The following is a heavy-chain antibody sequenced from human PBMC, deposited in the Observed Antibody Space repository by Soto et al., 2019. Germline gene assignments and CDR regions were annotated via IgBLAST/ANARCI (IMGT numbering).Heavy chain of an antibody. Sequence: PGGSLRLCCAASGFTFSSYSMNWVRQAPGKGLEWVSYIGLGSSTKYYADSVEGRFTISRDNAKNSLYLQMNSLRAEDTAVYYCARDQLYYNDISGRPLNAFDVWGQGTMVTVSS. D-gene: IGHD3-22*01. CDR1: GFTFSSYS. J-gene: IGHJ3*01. V-gene: IGHV3-48*01. CDR2: IGLGSSTK. CDR3: ARDQLYYNDISGRPLNAFDV.